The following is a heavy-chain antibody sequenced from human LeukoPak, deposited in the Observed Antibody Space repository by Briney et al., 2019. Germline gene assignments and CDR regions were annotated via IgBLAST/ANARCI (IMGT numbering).Heavy chain of an antibody. D-gene: IGHD5-18*01. CDR3: ALPYTKEWIQLWFDYFDY. CDR1: GYTFTGYY. J-gene: IGHJ4*02. V-gene: IGHV1-2*06. CDR2: INPNSGGT. Sequence: ASVKVSCKASGYTFTGYYMHWLRQAPGQGLEWMGRINPNSGGTNYAQKFQGRVTMTRDTSTSTAYMELSRLRSDDTAVYYCALPYTKEWIQLWFDYFDYWGQGTLVTVSS.